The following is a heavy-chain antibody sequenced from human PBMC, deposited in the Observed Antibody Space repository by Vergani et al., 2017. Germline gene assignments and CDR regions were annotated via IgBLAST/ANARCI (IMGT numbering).Heavy chain of an antibody. Sequence: QLQLQESGPGLVKPSETLSLTCTVSGGSISSSSYYWGWIRQPPGKGLEWIGSIYYSGSTNYNPSLKSRVTISVDTSKNQFSLKLSSVTAADTAVYYCATYDFWSGFDFDYWGQGTLVTVSS. J-gene: IGHJ4*02. V-gene: IGHV4-39*07. CDR3: ATYDFWSGFDFDY. D-gene: IGHD3-3*01. CDR2: IYYSGST. CDR1: GGSISSSSYY.